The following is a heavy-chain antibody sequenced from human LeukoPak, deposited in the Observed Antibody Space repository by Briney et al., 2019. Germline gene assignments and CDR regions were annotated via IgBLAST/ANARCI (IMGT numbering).Heavy chain of an antibody. Sequence: SVKVSCKASVGTFISYAISWVRQAPGQGLEWMGGIIPIFGTANYAQKFQGTVTITADKSTSTAYMELSSLRSEDTAVYCCARRDYYYYGMDVWGKGTTVTVSS. CDR1: VGTFISYA. CDR3: ARRDYYYYGMDV. J-gene: IGHJ6*04. CDR2: IIPIFGTA. V-gene: IGHV1-69*06.